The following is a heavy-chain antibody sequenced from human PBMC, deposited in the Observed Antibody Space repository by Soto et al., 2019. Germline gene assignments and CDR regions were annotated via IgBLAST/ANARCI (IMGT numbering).Heavy chain of an antibody. Sequence: SETLSLTCTVSGGSISSSSYYWGWIRQPPGKGLEWIGNMYYSGSTYYNPSLKSRLTISVDRSKNQFTLQLTSVTAADTAVYYCATSYGNAWYTYWGQGTQVTVSS. CDR3: ATSYGNAWYTY. CDR1: GGSISSSSYY. J-gene: IGHJ4*02. V-gene: IGHV4-39*06. D-gene: IGHD6-13*01. CDR2: MYYSGST.